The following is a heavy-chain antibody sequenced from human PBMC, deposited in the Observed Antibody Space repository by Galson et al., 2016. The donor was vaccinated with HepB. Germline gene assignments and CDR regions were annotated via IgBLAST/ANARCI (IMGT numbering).Heavy chain of an antibody. D-gene: IGHD1-26*01. CDR3: ARSAYSGSYYGRDWFDP. V-gene: IGHV1-46*01. CDR2: INPSGGST. Sequence: SVKVSCKASGYTFTSYYMHWVRQAPGQGLEWMGIINPSGGSTSYAQKFQGRVTMTRDKSTSTVYMELSSLRSEDTAVYYCARSAYSGSYYGRDWFDPWGQGTLVTVSS. CDR1: GYTFTSYY. J-gene: IGHJ5*02.